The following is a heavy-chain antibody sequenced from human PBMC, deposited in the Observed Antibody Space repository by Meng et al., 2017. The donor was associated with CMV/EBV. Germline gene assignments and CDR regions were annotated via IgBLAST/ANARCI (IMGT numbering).Heavy chain of an antibody. V-gene: IGHV4-34*01. CDR1: GGSFSGYY. D-gene: IGHD6-6*01. J-gene: IGHJ4*02. CDR3: ARGLAARPWDY. CDR2: INHSGST. Sequence: SETLSLTCAVYGGSFSGYYWSWIRQPPGKGLEWIGEINHSGSTNYNPSLKSRVTISVDTSKNQFSLKLSSVTAADTAVYYCARGLAARPWDYWGQGTLVTVSS.